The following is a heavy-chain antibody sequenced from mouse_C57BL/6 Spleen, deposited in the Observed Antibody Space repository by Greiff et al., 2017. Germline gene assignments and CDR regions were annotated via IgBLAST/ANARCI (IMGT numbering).Heavy chain of an antibody. Sequence: QVQLKQSGAELVKPGASVKISCKASGYAFSSYWMNWVKQRPGKGLEWIGQIYPGDGDTNYNGKFKGKATLTADKSSSTAYMQLSSLTSEDSAVYFCARKGSSYDFDYWGQGTTLTVSS. D-gene: IGHD1-1*01. CDR3: ARKGSSYDFDY. CDR1: GYAFSSYW. V-gene: IGHV1-80*01. J-gene: IGHJ2*01. CDR2: IYPGDGDT.